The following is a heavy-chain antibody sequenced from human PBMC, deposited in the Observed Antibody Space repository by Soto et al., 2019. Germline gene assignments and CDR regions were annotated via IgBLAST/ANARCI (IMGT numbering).Heavy chain of an antibody. CDR1: VGTVSNSP. CDR3: ARGNHRWLQLWYFDL. D-gene: IGHD5-12*01. V-gene: IGHV1-69*12. CDR2: IIPIFGTG. Sequence: QVQLVQSGAEVKKPGSSVKVSCKASVGTVSNSPSSWVRQAPGQGLEWMGGIIPIFGTGNYAQKFQGRVTITADEPTSTAYMELSSLRYEDTAVYYCARGNHRWLQLWYFDLWGRGNLVTVSS. J-gene: IGHJ2*01.